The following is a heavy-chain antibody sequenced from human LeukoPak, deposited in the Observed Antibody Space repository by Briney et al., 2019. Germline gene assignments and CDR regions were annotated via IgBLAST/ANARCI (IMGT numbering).Heavy chain of an antibody. J-gene: IGHJ6*02. CDR3: AKFAGSPQRSDYYYYGMDV. CDR2: ITNGGGNT. Sequence: GGSLRLSCGASGFTFSNYAISWVRQAPGKGLEWVSGITNGGGNTNYADSVKVRFTISRDNSKNTLYLQMNSLRAEDTAVYYCAKFAGSPQRSDYYYYGMDVWGQGTTVTVSS. CDR1: GFTFSNYA. V-gene: IGHV3-23*01. D-gene: IGHD3-10*01.